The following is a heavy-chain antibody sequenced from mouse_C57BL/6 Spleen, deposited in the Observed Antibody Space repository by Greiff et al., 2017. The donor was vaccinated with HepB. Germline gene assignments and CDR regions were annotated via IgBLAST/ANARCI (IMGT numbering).Heavy chain of an antibody. CDR2: ISDGGSYT. Sequence: EVKLMESGGGLVKPGGSLKLSCAASGFTFSSYAMSWVRQTPEKRLEWVATISDGGSYTYYPDNVKGRFTISRDNAKNNLYLQMSHLKSEDTAMYYCARVPGSSLYYFDYWGQGTTLTVSS. CDR3: ARVPGSSLYYFDY. V-gene: IGHV5-4*03. J-gene: IGHJ2*01. CDR1: GFTFSSYA. D-gene: IGHD1-1*01.